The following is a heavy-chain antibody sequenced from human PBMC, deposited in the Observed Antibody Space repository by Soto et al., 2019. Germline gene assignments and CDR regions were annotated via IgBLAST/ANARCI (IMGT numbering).Heavy chain of an antibody. Sequence: SETLSLTCVVYDGSLTEYHWSWVRQTPGKGLEWIGGVSHHGTSHYNPSLGSRVIMSFDTSKDQFSLTLQSVTAADTGIYYCARGQSAFDVVFPTPVPLDPCGPATPVTVAS. D-gene: IGHD2-15*01. CDR2: VSHHGTS. CDR1: DGSLTEYH. V-gene: IGHV4-34*01. J-gene: IGHJ5*02. CDR3: ARGQSAFDVVFPTPVPLDP.